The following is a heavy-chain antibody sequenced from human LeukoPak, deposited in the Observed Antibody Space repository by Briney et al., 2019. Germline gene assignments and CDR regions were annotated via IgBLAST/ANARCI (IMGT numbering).Heavy chain of an antibody. Sequence: GGSLRLSCAASGFTFSCYAMSWVRQAPGKGLEWVSAISGSGGSTYYADSVKGRFTISRDNSKNTLYLQMNSLRAEDTAVYYCAKYGYCSSTAPCLDYWGQGTLVTVSS. D-gene: IGHD2-2*03. V-gene: IGHV3-23*01. CDR1: GFTFSCYA. CDR2: ISGSGGST. CDR3: AKYGYCSSTAPCLDY. J-gene: IGHJ4*02.